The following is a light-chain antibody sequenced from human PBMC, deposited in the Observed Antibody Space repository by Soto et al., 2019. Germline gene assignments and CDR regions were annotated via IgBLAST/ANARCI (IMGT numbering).Light chain of an antibody. J-gene: IGLJ1*01. Sequence: ARTQPATVSGSTGQSITISCTGTSSDVGIYNYVSWYQHHPGKAPKLILYEVTHRPSGVSNRFSGSKSGNTASLTISGLRAEDEADYYCTSYTSVSTPYDFGTGTKV. CDR3: TSYTSVSTPYD. V-gene: IGLV2-14*01. CDR1: SSDVGIYNY. CDR2: EVT.